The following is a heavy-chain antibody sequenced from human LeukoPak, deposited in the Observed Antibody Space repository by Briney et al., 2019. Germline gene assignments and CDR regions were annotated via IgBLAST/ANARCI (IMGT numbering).Heavy chain of an antibody. J-gene: IGHJ4*02. D-gene: IGHD2-2*01. V-gene: IGHV4-4*02. CDR3: ARHLPRTTCFDY. CDR2: IYHTGST. CDR1: GGSMSDSDW. Sequence: SGTLSLTCAVSGGSMSDSDWCNWVRQPPGKGLEWIGEIYHTGSTKYNASLKSRVTISVDKSKNQFSLKLTSVTAVDTAVYYCARHLPRTTCFDYWGQGVLVTVSS.